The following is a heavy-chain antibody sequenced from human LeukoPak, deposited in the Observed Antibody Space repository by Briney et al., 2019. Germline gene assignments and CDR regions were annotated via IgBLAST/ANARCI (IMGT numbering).Heavy chain of an antibody. V-gene: IGHV3-7*03. CDR3: ASAAGNSVY. CDR2: IKQDGSEK. Sequence: PGGSLRLSCAASGFTFSSYWMSWARQAPGKGLEWVANIKQDGSEKYYVDSVKGRFTISRDSAQSSLYLQMNSLRAEDTAVYYCASAAGNSVYWGQGTLVTVSS. CDR1: GFTFSSYW. D-gene: IGHD5/OR15-5a*01. J-gene: IGHJ4*02.